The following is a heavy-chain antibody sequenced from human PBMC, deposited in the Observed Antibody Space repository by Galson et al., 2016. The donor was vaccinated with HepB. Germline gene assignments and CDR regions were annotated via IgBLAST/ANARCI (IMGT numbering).Heavy chain of an antibody. CDR1: GFTFSNSA. J-gene: IGHJ4*02. D-gene: IGHD4-17*01. CDR3: AKRTSHDYGALLDY. CDR2: MTDSGGST. Sequence: SLRLSCAASGFTFSNSAMSWVRQAPGKGLEWVSTMTDSGGSTYYADSVKGRFTNSRDNSKNTLFLQMNSLRVEDTAMYYCAKRTSHDYGALLDYWGPGTLVTVSS. V-gene: IGHV3-23*01.